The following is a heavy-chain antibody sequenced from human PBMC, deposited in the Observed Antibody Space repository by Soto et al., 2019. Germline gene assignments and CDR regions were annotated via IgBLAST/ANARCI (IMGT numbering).Heavy chain of an antibody. V-gene: IGHV4-34*01. J-gene: IGHJ6*02. D-gene: IGHD2-2*01. CDR1: GGSFSGYY. CDR3: ARHIVVVTAAIWMDYYYGMDV. CDR2: INHSGST. Sequence: QVQLQQWGAGLLKPAETLSLTCAVYGGSFSGYYWSWIRQPPGKGLAWLGEINHSGSTNYNPSLKSRVTISVDTSKNQSSLQLSSVNAADTAVDYCARHIVVVTAAIWMDYYYGMDVWGQGSTVTVSS.